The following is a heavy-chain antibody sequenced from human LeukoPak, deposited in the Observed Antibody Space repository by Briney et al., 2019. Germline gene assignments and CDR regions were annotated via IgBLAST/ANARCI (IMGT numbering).Heavy chain of an antibody. J-gene: IGHJ4*02. CDR1: GDSISSDHW. Sequence: SETLSLTCGVSGDSISSDHWWSWVRQPPGKGLEWIGEIYHSGSTNYNPSLKSRVTISVDTSKNQFSLKLSSVTAADTAVYYCARGGIAAAGPGPYYFDYWGQGTLVTVSS. CDR2: IYHSGST. CDR3: ARGGIAAAGPGPYYFDY. D-gene: IGHD6-13*01. V-gene: IGHV4-4*02.